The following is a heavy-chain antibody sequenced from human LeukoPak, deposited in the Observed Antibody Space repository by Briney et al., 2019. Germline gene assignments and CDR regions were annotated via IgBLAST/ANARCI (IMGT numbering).Heavy chain of an antibody. Sequence: ASVKVSCKASGYTFTNNYLHWVRQAPGQGLEWMGMIYPRDGSTSYAQNFQGRVTVTRDTSTTTVHMELRGLRSEDTAVYYCASDQEGFDYWGQGTVVTVSS. CDR3: ASDQEGFDY. J-gene: IGHJ4*02. CDR2: IYPRDGST. CDR1: GYTFTNNY. V-gene: IGHV1-46*01.